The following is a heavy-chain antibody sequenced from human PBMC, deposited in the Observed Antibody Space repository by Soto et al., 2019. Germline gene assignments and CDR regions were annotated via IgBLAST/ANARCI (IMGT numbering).Heavy chain of an antibody. Sequence: EASVKVSCKASGYTFTSYDINWVRQATGQGLEWMGWMNPNSGNTGYAQKFQGRVTMTRNTSISTAYMELSSLRSEDTAVYYCARFRRDISGYDFREPWGQGTLVTVSS. CDR1: GYTFTSYD. V-gene: IGHV1-8*01. D-gene: IGHD5-12*01. CDR3: ARFRRDISGYDFREP. J-gene: IGHJ4*02. CDR2: MNPNSGNT.